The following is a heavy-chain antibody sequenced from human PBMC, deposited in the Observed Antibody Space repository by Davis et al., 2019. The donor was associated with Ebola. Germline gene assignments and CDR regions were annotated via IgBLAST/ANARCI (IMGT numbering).Heavy chain of an antibody. CDR3: ARDQQLFF. J-gene: IGHJ1*01. CDR2: INQDRSEE. D-gene: IGHD1-1*01. V-gene: IGHV3-7*03. Sequence: GESLKISCAVSGFTFSNFWMTWVRQAPGKGLEWVANINQDRSEENYVDSVRGRFTISRDNTQNTLYLQMNSLRVDDTAVYYCARDQQLFFWGQGTLVTVSS. CDR1: GFTFSNFW.